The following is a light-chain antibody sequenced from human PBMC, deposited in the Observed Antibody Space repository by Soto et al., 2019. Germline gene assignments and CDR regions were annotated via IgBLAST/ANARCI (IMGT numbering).Light chain of an antibody. J-gene: IGKJ3*01. CDR3: QQSYCSPYT. CDR2: GAS. CDR1: QTISNY. Sequence: SQTAQYTSTLAASVGDRFTMTFRASQTISNYLNWYQQKSGKAPKVLIYGASRLQSGVPSRYSGSGVGTDFTLTISVLQPEDFATYCCQQSYCSPYTFGPGTKVDIK. V-gene: IGKV1-39*01.